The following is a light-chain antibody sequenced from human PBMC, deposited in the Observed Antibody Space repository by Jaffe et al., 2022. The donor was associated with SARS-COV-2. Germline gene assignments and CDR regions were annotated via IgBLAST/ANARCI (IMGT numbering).Light chain of an antibody. Sequence: IVLTQSPATLSLSPGERATLSCKASQSYSSFLAWYQQKPGQAPRLLIYDTSNRAPGIPARFSGSGSGTDFTLTISSLEPEDFGFYYCQQRSNWPPIFAFGPGTKVEI. CDR1: QSYSSF. J-gene: IGKJ3*01. V-gene: IGKV3-11*01. CDR2: DTS. CDR3: QQRSNWPPIFA.